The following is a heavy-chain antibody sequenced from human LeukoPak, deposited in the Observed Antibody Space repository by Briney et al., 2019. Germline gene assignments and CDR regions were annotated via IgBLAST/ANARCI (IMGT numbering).Heavy chain of an antibody. CDR3: ARARGSGSYENPYYFDY. J-gene: IGHJ4*02. CDR1: GGTFSSYA. CDR2: IIPIFGIA. Sequence: SVKVSCTASGGTFSSYAISWVRQAPGQGLEWMGRIIPIFGIANYAQKFQGRVTITADKSTSTAYMELSSLRSEDTAVYYCARARGSGSYENPYYFDYWGQGTLVTVSS. V-gene: IGHV1-69*04. D-gene: IGHD1-26*01.